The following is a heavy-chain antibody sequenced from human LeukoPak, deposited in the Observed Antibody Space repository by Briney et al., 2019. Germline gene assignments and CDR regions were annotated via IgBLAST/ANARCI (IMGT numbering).Heavy chain of an antibody. J-gene: IGHJ6*03. CDR2: INHSGST. CDR3: ARAPKLYCINGVCHYYYYYYMDV. Sequence: PSETLSLTCAVYGGSFSGYYWSWLRQPPGKGLEWIGEINHSGSTNYNPSLKSRVTISVDTSKNQFSLKLSSVTAADTAVYYCARAPKLYCINGVCHYYYYYYMDVWGKGTTVTVSS. D-gene: IGHD2-8*01. CDR1: GGSFSGYY. V-gene: IGHV4-34*01.